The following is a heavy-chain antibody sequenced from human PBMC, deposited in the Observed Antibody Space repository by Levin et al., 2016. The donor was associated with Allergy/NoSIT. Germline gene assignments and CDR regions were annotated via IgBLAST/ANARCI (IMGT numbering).Heavy chain of an antibody. CDR3: ARSVTGAGNFDY. CDR1: GFTLKDHY. D-gene: IGHD6-19*01. CDR2: SRNEANKYTT. Sequence: GGSLRLSCAASGFTLKDHYIDWLRQAPGKGLEWIVRSRNEANKYTTEYAASVTGRFTISRDNSKTSVYLQMNSLTTEDTAVYYCARSVTGAGNFDYWGQGTLVTVSS. J-gene: IGHJ4*02. V-gene: IGHV3-72*01.